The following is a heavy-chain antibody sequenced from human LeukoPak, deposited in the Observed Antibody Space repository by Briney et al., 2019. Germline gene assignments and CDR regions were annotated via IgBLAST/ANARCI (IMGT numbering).Heavy chain of an antibody. CDR3: VRKFHFEDGGFYRHFDY. D-gene: IGHD1-14*01. CDR2: IKTDERTT. V-gene: IGHV3-74*01. Sequence: GGSLRLSCAASGFTFSNYWMHWVRRAPGKGLLWVARIKTDERTTHYAENVEGRFTISRDNARNTLYLQMSSLRAEDTAVYYCVRKFHFEDGGFYRHFDYWGQGTLVIVSS. J-gene: IGHJ4*02. CDR1: GFTFSNYW.